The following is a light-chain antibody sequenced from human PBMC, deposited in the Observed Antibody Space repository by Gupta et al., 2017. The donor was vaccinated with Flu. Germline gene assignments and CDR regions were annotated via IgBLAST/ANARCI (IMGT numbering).Light chain of an antibody. Sequence: NCKSSQVVLYNSNNKNYLAWYQQKPGQPPKLLIYWASTRESGVPDRFSGSWSGTDFTLTISSLQAEDVAVYYCQQYYSTPFTFGPGTKVDIK. V-gene: IGKV4-1*01. CDR1: QVVLYNSNNKNY. J-gene: IGKJ3*01. CDR2: WAS. CDR3: QQYYSTPFT.